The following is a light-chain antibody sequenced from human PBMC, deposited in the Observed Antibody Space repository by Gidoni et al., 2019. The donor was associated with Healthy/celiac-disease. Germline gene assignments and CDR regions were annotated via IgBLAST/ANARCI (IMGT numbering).Light chain of an antibody. CDR2: GAS. J-gene: IGKJ5*01. V-gene: IGKV3-20*01. Sequence: VTLSLSPGERATHSCRASQSVSSSYLAWYQQKPGQAPRLLIYGASSRATGIPDRFSGSGSGTDFTLTISRLEPEDFAVYYCQQYGSSPLITFGQGTRLEIK. CDR1: QSVSSSY. CDR3: QQYGSSPLIT.